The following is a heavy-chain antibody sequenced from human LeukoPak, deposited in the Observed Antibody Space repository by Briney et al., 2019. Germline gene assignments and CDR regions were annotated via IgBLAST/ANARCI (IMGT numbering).Heavy chain of an antibody. CDR2: IYYSGST. CDR3: ARDSGIAAAENYYYYGMDV. J-gene: IGHJ6*02. V-gene: IGHV4-39*07. CDR1: GGSISSSSYY. D-gene: IGHD6-13*01. Sequence: PSETLSLTCTVSGGSISSSSYYWGWIRQPPGKGLEWIGSIYYSGSTYYNPSLKSRVTISVDTSKNQFSLKLSSVTAADTAVYYCARDSGIAAAENYYYYGMDVWGQGTTVTVSS.